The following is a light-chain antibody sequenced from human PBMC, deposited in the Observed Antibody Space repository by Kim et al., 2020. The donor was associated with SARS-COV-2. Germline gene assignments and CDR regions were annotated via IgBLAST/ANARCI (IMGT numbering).Light chain of an antibody. CDR1: QSISTY. Sequence: DIQMTQSPSSLSASVGDRVTITCRASQSISTYLNWYQQKPGKAPKLLIYGASNLPSGVPSRFSGSGSGTDFTLTSSTLQPEDFGTYYCQHSYSTFGQGTKLEI. CDR2: GAS. J-gene: IGKJ2*01. CDR3: QHSYST. V-gene: IGKV1-39*01.